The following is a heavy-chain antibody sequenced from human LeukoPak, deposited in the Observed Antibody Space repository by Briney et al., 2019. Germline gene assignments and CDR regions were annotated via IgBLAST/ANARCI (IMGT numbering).Heavy chain of an antibody. D-gene: IGHD5-18*01. CDR2: ISYDGSNK. J-gene: IGHJ3*02. CDR3: ARPGYSYGEQAFDI. CDR1: GFTFSNFG. V-gene: IGHV3-30*03. Sequence: GGSLRLSCAASGFTFSNFGISWVRQAPGKGLEWVAVISYDGSNKYYADSVKGRFTISRDNSKNTLYLQMNSLRAEDTAVYYCARPGYSYGEQAFDIWGQGTMVTVSS.